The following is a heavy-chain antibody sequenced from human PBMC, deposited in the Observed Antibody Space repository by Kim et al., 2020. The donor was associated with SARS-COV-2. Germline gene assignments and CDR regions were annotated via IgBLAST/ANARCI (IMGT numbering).Heavy chain of an antibody. Sequence: SETLSHTCSVSGGSINSNNFFWAWIRQPPGRGLEWIGNINYSGSIFYNPSLKGRVTLSVDTSKNQFSLKVTSVTAADTALYYCARQPRRYGGLYFWSDLWGQGPLVTVSS. CDR3: ARQPRRYGGLYFWSDL. V-gene: IGHV4-39*01. J-gene: IGHJ5*02. CDR1: GGSINSNNFF. D-gene: IGHD3-16*01. CDR2: INYSGSI.